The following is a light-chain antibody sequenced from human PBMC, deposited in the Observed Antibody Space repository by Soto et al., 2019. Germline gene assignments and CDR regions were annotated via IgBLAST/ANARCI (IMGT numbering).Light chain of an antibody. Sequence: QSALTQPASVSGSPGQSITISCTGTSSDVGGYNYVSWYQHHPGKAPKLMIYDVSNRPSGVSNRFSGSKSGNTASLTISGLQAEDEADYYCSSYTSSSTDVFGTGTKVTVL. CDR1: SSDVGGYNY. CDR3: SSYTSSSTDV. J-gene: IGLJ1*01. CDR2: DVS. V-gene: IGLV2-14*03.